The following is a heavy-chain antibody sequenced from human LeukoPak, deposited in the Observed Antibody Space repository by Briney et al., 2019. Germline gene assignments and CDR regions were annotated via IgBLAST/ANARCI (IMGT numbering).Heavy chain of an antibody. CDR3: AKSSSSWTDFDH. V-gene: IGHV3-23*01. Sequence: GGCLRLSCAASGFTLRNYAMSWVRQAPGKGLEWVSTISGGGDSTNYEDSVKGRFAISRDNFQGTISLQLNSLRAEDTAIYYCAKSSSSWTDFDHWGQGTLVTVSS. J-gene: IGHJ4*02. CDR2: ISGGGDST. D-gene: IGHD6-13*01. CDR1: GFTLRNYA.